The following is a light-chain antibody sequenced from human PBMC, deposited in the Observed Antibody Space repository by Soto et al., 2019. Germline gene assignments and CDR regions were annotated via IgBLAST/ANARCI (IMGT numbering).Light chain of an antibody. CDR3: QNLDNAAFT. Sequence: DIQMTQSPSSLSASVGDRVTITCRASQGIGNYLAWYQQRPGKVPKLLIYAASTLQSGVPSRFSGSGSGTDVTLTISSLQPEDVATYFCQNLDNAAFTFGHGTTVDIK. CDR2: AAS. J-gene: IGKJ3*01. V-gene: IGKV1-27*01. CDR1: QGIGNY.